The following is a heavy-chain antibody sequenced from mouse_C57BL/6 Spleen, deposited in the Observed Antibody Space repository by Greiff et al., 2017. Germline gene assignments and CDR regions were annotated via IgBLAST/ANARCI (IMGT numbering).Heavy chain of an antibody. V-gene: IGHV1-69*01. CDR3: ARIYYYGSNSYYAMDY. Sequence: QVQLKESGAELVMPGASVKLSCKASGYTFTSYWMHWVKQRPGQGLEWIGEIDPSDSYTNYNQKFKGKSTLTVDKSSSTAYMQLSSLTSEDSAVYYCARIYYYGSNSYYAMDYWGQGTSVTVSS. CDR1: GYTFTSYW. D-gene: IGHD1-1*01. J-gene: IGHJ4*01. CDR2: IDPSDSYT.